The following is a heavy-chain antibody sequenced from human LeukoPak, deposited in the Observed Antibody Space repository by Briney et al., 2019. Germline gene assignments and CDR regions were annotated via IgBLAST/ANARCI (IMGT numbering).Heavy chain of an antibody. D-gene: IGHD3-10*01. Sequence: SGGSLRLSCTASGFTFGDYAMSWVRQAPGKGLEWVGFIRSKAYGGTTEYAASVKGRFTISRDDSKSIAYLQMNSLKTEDTAVYYYTGGCFGQLLDGWGQGTLVTVSS. CDR1: GFTFGDYA. CDR3: TGGCFGQLLDG. V-gene: IGHV3-49*04. J-gene: IGHJ4*02. CDR2: IRSKAYGGTT.